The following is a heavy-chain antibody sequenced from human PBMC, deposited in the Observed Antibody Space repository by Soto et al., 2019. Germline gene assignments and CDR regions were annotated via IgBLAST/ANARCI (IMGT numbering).Heavy chain of an antibody. Sequence: WGSLRLSCAASGFTFSGSAMHWVRQASGKGLEWVGRIRSKANSYATAYAASVKGRFTISRDDSKNTAYLQMNSLKTEDTAVYYCTGSSSWYVGGMDVWGQGTTVTVSS. CDR2: IRSKANSYAT. V-gene: IGHV3-73*01. CDR3: TGSSSWYVGGMDV. J-gene: IGHJ6*02. D-gene: IGHD6-13*01. CDR1: GFTFSGSA.